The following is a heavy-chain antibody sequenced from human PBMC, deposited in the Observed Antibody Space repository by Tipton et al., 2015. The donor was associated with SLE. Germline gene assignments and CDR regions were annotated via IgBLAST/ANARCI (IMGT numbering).Heavy chain of an antibody. Sequence: TLSLTCTVSGDSISNGNYFWSWIRQPAGKGREWIGRIYTSGVTNYNPPLKIRVTISVDMSKNQFSLKLNSVTAADTAVYFCAMATGIYYYDSSDYSIWGQGTLVTVSS. V-gene: IGHV4-61*02. CDR1: GDSISNGNYF. CDR2: IYTSGVT. D-gene: IGHD3-22*01. J-gene: IGHJ4*02. CDR3: AMATGIYYYDSSDYSI.